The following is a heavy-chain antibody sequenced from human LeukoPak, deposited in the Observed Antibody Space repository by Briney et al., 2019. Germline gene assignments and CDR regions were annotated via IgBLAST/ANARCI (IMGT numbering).Heavy chain of an antibody. V-gene: IGHV3-7*01. J-gene: IGHJ1*01. CDR1: EFRFGRDW. CDR2: IKQDGSEE. D-gene: IGHD2-2*01. CDR3: ATLDSTKSVF. Sequence: GGSLRLSCVASEFRFGRDWISWVRQAPGKGLGWVACIKQDGSEEYYVGSVRGRFTVSVDNGKNSLYLQMNSLRAEDTARYYCATLDSTKSVFWGRGTAVTVSS.